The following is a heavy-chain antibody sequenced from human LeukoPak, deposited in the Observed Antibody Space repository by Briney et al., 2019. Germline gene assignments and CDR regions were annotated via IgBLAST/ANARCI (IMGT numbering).Heavy chain of an antibody. J-gene: IGHJ5*02. CDR3: ARGVRFGELSVVRWFDP. CDR2: IIPIFGTA. D-gene: IGHD3-10*01. Sequence: SVKVSCKASGGTFSSYAISWVRQAPGQGLEWMGGIIPIFGTANYAQKFQGRVTITADESTSTAYMELSSLRSEDTAVYYCARGVRFGELSVVRWFDPWGQGTLVTVSS. CDR1: GGTFSSYA. V-gene: IGHV1-69*01.